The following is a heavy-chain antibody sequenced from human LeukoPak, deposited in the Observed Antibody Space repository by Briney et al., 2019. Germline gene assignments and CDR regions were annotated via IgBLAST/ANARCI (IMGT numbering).Heavy chain of an antibody. J-gene: IGHJ4*02. Sequence: PSETLSLTCTVSGASISSGAYYWGWIRQPPGKGLEWIGYIYHSGSTYYNPSLKSRVTISVDRSKNQFSLKLSSVTAADTAVYYCARESNSNYPNYWGQGTLVTVSS. D-gene: IGHD4-11*01. V-gene: IGHV4-30-2*01. CDR2: IYHSGST. CDR3: ARESNSNYPNY. CDR1: GASISSGAYY.